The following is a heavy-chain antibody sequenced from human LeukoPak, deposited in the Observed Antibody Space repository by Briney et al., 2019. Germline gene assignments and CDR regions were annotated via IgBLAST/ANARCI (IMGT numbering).Heavy chain of an antibody. Sequence: PGGSLRLSCAASGFTFRKAWMTWVRQAPGKGLEWVGRINSKTDAGTTDYAAPVKGRFTISRDDSKNTLYLQMNSLKTEDTAVYCCTTDHIGSGYHSYYYYGIDVWGQGTTVTVSS. D-gene: IGHD3-22*01. J-gene: IGHJ6*02. CDR3: TTDHIGSGYHSYYYYGIDV. V-gene: IGHV3-15*01. CDR1: GFTFRKAW. CDR2: INSKTDAGTT.